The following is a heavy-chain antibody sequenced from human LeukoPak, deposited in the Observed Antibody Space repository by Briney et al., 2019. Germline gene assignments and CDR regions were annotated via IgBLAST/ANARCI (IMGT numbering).Heavy chain of an antibody. V-gene: IGHV4-59*01. Sequence: SETLSLTCTVSGRSISSFYWSWIRQPPGKGLEWIGSIYYSRSTNHNPSLKSRLTISLDTSKNQFSLKLTPVTAADTAVYYCARGLPHRDGYNYSDYWGQGTLVTVSS. J-gene: IGHJ4*02. D-gene: IGHD5-24*01. CDR1: GRSISSFY. CDR3: ARGLPHRDGYNYSDY. CDR2: IYYSRST.